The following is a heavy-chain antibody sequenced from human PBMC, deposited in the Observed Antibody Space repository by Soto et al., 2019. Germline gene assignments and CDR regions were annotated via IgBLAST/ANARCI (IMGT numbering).Heavy chain of an antibody. Sequence: QLQLQESGPGLVKPSDTLSLTCTVSGGAITSSTYYWGWIRQPPGKGLEWIGSIYYTGSTSYYPALKSRVTISVDTSKNHFSLKLTSVTAADTDVYYCAIQGRYNYGDTAPGWFEPWGQGTLVTVSS. CDR1: GGAITSSTYY. J-gene: IGHJ5*02. D-gene: IGHD5-18*01. CDR3: AIQGRYNYGDTAPGWFEP. V-gene: IGHV4-39*01. CDR2: IYYTGST.